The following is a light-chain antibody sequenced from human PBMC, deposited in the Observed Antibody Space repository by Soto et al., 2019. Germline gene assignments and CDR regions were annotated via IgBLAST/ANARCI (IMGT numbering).Light chain of an antibody. Sequence: QSALTQPASVSGSPGQSITISCTGTSSDIGDYNYVSWYQQHPGKAPKLVIYEVTNRPSGVSNRFSGSKSGNTASLTISGLQAEDEADYYCNSYTSTSTYVFGTGTKLTVL. V-gene: IGLV2-14*01. CDR1: SSDIGDYNY. CDR2: EVT. CDR3: NSYTSTSTYV. J-gene: IGLJ1*01.